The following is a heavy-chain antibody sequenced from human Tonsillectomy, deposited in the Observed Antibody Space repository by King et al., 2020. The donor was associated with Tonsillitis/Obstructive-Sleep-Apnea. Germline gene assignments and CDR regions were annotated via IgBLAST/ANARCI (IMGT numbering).Heavy chain of an antibody. V-gene: IGHV1-18*01. Sequence: QLVQSGAKVKKPGASVKVSCKASGYTFTSYGISWVRQAPGQGLEWMGWIIAYNGNTNYAQKLQGRVTMTTDTSTSTAYMELRSLRSDDTAVYYCARTPMTTVTYYYYYYMDVWGKGTTVTVSS. D-gene: IGHD4-11*01. J-gene: IGHJ6*03. CDR1: GYTFTSYG. CDR2: IIAYNGNT. CDR3: ARTPMTTVTYYYYYYMDV.